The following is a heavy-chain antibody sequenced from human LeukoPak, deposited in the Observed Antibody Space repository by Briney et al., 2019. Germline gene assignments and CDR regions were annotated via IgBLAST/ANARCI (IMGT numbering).Heavy chain of an antibody. Sequence: ASVKVSCKASGGTFSSYDINWVRQATGQGLEWMGWMNPNSGNTGYAQKFQGRVTITRNTSISTAYMELSSLRSEDTAVYYCATTLGGGDIVVVPGAMSWGAFDIWGQGTMVTVSS. CDR1: GGTFSSYD. V-gene: IGHV1-8*03. CDR3: ATTLGGGDIVVVPGAMSWGAFDI. CDR2: MNPNSGNT. D-gene: IGHD2-2*01. J-gene: IGHJ3*02.